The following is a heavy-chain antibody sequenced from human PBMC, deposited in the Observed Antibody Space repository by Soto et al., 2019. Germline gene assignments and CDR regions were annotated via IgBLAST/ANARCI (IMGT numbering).Heavy chain of an antibody. J-gene: IGHJ4*02. D-gene: IGHD3-22*01. Sequence: QLQLQESGSGLVKPSQTLSLTCAVSGGSISSGGYSWSWIRQPPGKGLEWIGYIYHSGSTYYNPSLKSRVTISVDRSKNQFSLKLSSVTAADTAVYYCAKGPAQYYYDSVPQFDYWGQGTLATVSS. V-gene: IGHV4-30-2*01. CDR1: GGSISSGGYS. CDR3: AKGPAQYYYDSVPQFDY. CDR2: IYHSGST.